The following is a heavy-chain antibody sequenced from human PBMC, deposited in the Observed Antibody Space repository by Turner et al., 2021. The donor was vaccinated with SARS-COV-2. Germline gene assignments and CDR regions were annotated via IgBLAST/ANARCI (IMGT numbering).Heavy chain of an antibody. V-gene: IGHV3-74*01. CDR3: ARDGVGATTYLDY. D-gene: IGHD1-26*01. J-gene: IGHJ4*02. CDR2: IKSDGSST. CDR1: GFTFSSYW. Sequence: EVQLVESGGGLVKPGGSLRLSCAASGFTFSSYWMHWVRQAPGKGLVWVSRIKSDGSSTIYADSVKGRFTISRDNAKNTLYLQMNSLRAEDTAVYYCARDGVGATTYLDYWGQGTLVTVSS.